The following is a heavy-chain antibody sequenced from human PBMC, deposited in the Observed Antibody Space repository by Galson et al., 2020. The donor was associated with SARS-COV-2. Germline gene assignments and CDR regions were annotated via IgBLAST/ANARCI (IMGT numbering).Heavy chain of an antibody. J-gene: IGHJ6*03. CDR3: AKAEGGELNYYYYMDV. CDR2: MNPNSGNT. D-gene: IGHD1-26*01. V-gene: IGHV1-8*01. CDR1: GYTFTSYD. Sequence: GASVKVSCKASGYTFTSYDINWVRQATGHGLEWMGWMNPNSGNTGYAQKFQGRVTMTRNTSISTAYMELSSLRSEDTAVYYCAKAEGGELNYYYYMDVWGKGTTVTVSS.